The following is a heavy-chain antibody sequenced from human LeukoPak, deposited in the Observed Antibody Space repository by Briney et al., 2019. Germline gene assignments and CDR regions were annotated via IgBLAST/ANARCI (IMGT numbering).Heavy chain of an antibody. CDR3: ALKTYYYDSSGYYGGAFDI. J-gene: IGHJ3*02. D-gene: IGHD3-22*01. CDR2: IYPGDSDT. V-gene: IGHV5-51*01. Sequence: GESLQISCQGSGYRFTNHWIAWVRQMPGKGLEWMGIIYPGDSDTRYSPSFQGHVTISADKSISTAYLQWSSLKASDTAMYYCALKTYYYDSSGYYGGAFDIWGQGTMVTVSS. CDR1: GYRFTNHW.